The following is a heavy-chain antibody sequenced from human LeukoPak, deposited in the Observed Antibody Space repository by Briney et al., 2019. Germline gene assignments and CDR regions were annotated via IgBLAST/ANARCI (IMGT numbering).Heavy chain of an antibody. CDR3: ASESEQVVPAAMNY. Sequence: GGSLRLSCAASGFTFSSYWMSWVRQAPGKGLGWVANIKQDGSEKYYVDSVKGRFTISRDNAKNSLYLQMNSLRAEDTAVYYCASESEQVVPAAMNYWGQGTLVTVSS. V-gene: IGHV3-7*01. CDR1: GFTFSSYW. J-gene: IGHJ4*02. CDR2: IKQDGSEK. D-gene: IGHD2-2*01.